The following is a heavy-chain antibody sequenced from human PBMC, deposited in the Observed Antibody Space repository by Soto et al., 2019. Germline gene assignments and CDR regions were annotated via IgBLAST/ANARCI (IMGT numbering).Heavy chain of an antibody. CDR2: IIHVFGPA. CDR3: AREGTGSYLNAFEV. Sequence: QVQLVQSGAEVEKPGSSVKVSCKASGGTFSNYALSWVRQAPGQGLEWMGGIIHVFGPADYAQKFQGRVTITADESTTTACVRLSSLRSKDTAVYYCAREGTGSYLNAFEVWGQGTMVTVSS. CDR1: GGTFSNYA. V-gene: IGHV1-69*01. D-gene: IGHD1-26*01. J-gene: IGHJ3*01.